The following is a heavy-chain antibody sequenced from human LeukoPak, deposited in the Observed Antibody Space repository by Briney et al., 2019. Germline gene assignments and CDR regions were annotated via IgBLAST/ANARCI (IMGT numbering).Heavy chain of an antibody. D-gene: IGHD5-18*01. CDR1: GGSISTYY. J-gene: IGHJ5*02. CDR2: ISNGDT. CDR3: ARDKAHSYGRYFDP. V-gene: IGHV4-59*01. Sequence: SETLSLTCSVSGGSISTYYWNWIRQTPGKGLEWLGHISNGDTDYNPSLKSRVTISVDTSKNQFSLKLTSVTAADTAVYYCARDKAHSYGRYFDPWGQGALVTVSS.